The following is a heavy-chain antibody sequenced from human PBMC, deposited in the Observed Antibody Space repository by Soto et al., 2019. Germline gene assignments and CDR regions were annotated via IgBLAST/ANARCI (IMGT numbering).Heavy chain of an antibody. CDR2: ISGSGGST. Sequence: PGGSLRLSCAASGFTFSSYAMSWVRQAPGKGLEWVSAISGSGGSTYYADSVKGRFTISRDNSKNTLYLQMNSLRAEDTAVYYCAKLYCSGGSCYPDYYYYYGMDVWGQGTTVTVSS. CDR3: AKLYCSGGSCYPDYYYYYGMDV. V-gene: IGHV3-23*01. J-gene: IGHJ6*02. CDR1: GFTFSSYA. D-gene: IGHD2-15*01.